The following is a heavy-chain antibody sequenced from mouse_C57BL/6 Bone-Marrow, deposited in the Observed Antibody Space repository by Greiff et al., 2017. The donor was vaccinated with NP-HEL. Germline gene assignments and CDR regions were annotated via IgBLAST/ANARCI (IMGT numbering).Heavy chain of an antibody. J-gene: IGHJ2*01. V-gene: IGHV5-16*01. CDR2: INFDGSST. Sequence: EVQLQESEGGLVQPGSSMKLSCTASGFTFSDYYMAWVRQVPEKGLEWVANINFDGSSTYYLDSLKSRFIISRDNAKNILYLQMSSLKSEDTATYYCARLRRGFDYWGQGTTLTVSS. CDR3: ARLRRGFDY. CDR1: GFTFSDYY. D-gene: IGHD2-12*01.